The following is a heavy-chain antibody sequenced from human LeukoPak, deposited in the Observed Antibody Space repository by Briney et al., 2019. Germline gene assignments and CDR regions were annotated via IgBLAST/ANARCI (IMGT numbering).Heavy chain of an antibody. V-gene: IGHV3-23*01. CDR1: GFTFSSYA. J-gene: IGHJ3*02. CDR3: AKGRQEVGGSDAFDI. D-gene: IGHD3-16*01. Sequence: PGGSLRLSCAASGFTFSSYAMSWVRQAPGKGLEWVSAFSGGGGGTYYADSAKGRFTISRDNSKNTLSLQMNSLRAEDTAVYYCAKGRQEVGGSDAFDIWGQRTMVTVSS. CDR2: FSGGGGGT.